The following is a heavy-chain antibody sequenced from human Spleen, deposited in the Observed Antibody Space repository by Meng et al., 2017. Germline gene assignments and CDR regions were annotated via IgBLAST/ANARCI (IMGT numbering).Heavy chain of an antibody. Sequence: GGSLRLSCAASGFTFSNSDMNWVRQAPGKGLEWVANIKQDGSEKYFVDSVKGRFTISRDNAKNSLFLQMNSLRAEDTAVYYCARSGYSSSWYFDYWGPGTLVTGSS. V-gene: IGHV3-7*01. D-gene: IGHD6-13*01. CDR3: ARSGYSSSWYFDY. J-gene: IGHJ4*02. CDR1: GFTFSNSD. CDR2: IKQDGSEK.